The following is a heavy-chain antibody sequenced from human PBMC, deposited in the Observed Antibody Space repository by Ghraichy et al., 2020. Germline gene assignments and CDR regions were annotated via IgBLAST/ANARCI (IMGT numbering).Heavy chain of an antibody. J-gene: IGHJ6*03. V-gene: IGHV4-39*01. CDR3: GRWDFVSRYVDWLGYMDL. CDR1: GGSIRSSSYY. Sequence: SETLSLTCTVSGGSIRSSSYYWGWIRQPPGKGLELIGNIYYTGGTYYNPSLKSRISISVDTSKNQFSLRMTSVTAADTAVYYCGRWDFVSRYVDWLGYMDLWGKGTTVTVS. D-gene: IGHD3-9*01. CDR2: IYYTGGT.